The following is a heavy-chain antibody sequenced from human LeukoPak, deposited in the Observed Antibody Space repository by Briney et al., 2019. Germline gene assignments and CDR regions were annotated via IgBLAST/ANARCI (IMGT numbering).Heavy chain of an antibody. D-gene: IGHD3-16*01. V-gene: IGHV3-21*04. CDR2: ISSSSSYI. CDR1: GFTVSSDS. J-gene: IGHJ5*02. Sequence: PGGSLRLSCAASGFTVSSDSMNWVRQAQGKGLEWVSSISSSSSYIYYADSVKGRFTMSRDNAKNSLYLQMNSLRAEDTALYHCAREGGRRGARWFDPWGQGTLVTVSS. CDR3: AREGGRRGARWFDP.